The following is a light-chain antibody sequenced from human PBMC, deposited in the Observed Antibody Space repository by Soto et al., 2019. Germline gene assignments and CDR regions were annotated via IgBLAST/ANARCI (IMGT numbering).Light chain of an antibody. Sequence: QSVLTQPPSASASLGSSVTLTCTLSSGYSNYKGNWYQQRPGKGPRLVMRVGAGGIVESKGDGIPHRFSVVSSGQNRYLTIENIQDEDESEYQCSADTGSGSNSVFGGGTKLTVL. CDR2: VGAGGIVE. CDR3: SADTGSGSNSV. V-gene: IGLV9-49*01. J-gene: IGLJ2*01. CDR1: SGYSNYK.